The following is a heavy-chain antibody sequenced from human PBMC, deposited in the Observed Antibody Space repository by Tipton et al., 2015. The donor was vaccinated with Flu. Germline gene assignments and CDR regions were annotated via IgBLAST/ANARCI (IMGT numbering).Heavy chain of an antibody. CDR3: ARSITRDAFDI. V-gene: IGHV4-61*02. CDR2: IHTSGST. D-gene: IGHD2-2*01. CDR1: GGSISSGSYY. J-gene: IGHJ3*02. Sequence: TLSLTCTVSGGSISSGSYYWSWIRQPAGKGLEWIGRIHTSGSTNYNPSLKSRVTISVDTSKNQFSLKLSSVTAADTAVYYCARSITRDAFDIWGQGTMVTVSS.